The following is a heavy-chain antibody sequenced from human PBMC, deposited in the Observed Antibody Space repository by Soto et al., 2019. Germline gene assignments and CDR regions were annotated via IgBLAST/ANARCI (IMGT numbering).Heavy chain of an antibody. CDR2: ISGSGGST. J-gene: IGHJ4*02. D-gene: IGHD1-26*01. CDR1: GFTFSSYA. CDR3: AKDRGVGAANQIDY. V-gene: IGHV3-23*01. Sequence: EVQLLESGGGLVQPGGSLRLSCAASGFTFSSYAMSWVRQAPGKGLEWVSAISGSGGSTYYADSVKGRFTISRNNPKNALYLQMNSMRAEDTAVYYCAKDRGVGAANQIDYWGQGTLVTVSS.